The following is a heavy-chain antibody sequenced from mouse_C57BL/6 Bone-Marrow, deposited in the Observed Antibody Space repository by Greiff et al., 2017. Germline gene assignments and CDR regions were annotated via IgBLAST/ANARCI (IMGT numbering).Heavy chain of an antibody. J-gene: IGHJ4*01. V-gene: IGHV1-82*01. CDR2: IYPGDGDT. CDR1: GYAFSSSW. Sequence: QVQLKQSGPELVKPGASVKISCKASGYAFSSSWMNWVKQRPGKGLEWIGRIYPGDGDTNYNGKFKGKATLTADKSSSTAYMQLSSLTSEDSAVYFCARYYYGSSYGAMDYWGQGTSVTVSS. CDR3: ARYYYGSSYGAMDY. D-gene: IGHD1-1*01.